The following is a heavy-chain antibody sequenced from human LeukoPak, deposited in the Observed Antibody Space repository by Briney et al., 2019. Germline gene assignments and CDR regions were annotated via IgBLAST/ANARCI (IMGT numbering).Heavy chain of an antibody. Sequence: GGSLRLSCAASGFTFDDYGMSWVRQVPGKGLEWVSSINWNGDSTGYADSVKGRFTISRDNAKNSVYVQMNSLRAEDTAVYYCAREAIMITFGGVIVSGWFDPWGQGTLVTVSS. CDR2: INWNGDST. D-gene: IGHD3-16*02. V-gene: IGHV3-20*04. J-gene: IGHJ5*02. CDR1: GFTFDDYG. CDR3: AREAIMITFGGVIVSGWFDP.